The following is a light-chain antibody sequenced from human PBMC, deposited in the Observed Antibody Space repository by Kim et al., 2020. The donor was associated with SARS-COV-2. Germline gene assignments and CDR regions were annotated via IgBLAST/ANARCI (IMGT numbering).Light chain of an antibody. Sequence: SRSPGRTASITCSGKEVGDKYACCYPQKPGQSPVLVIYQDSKRPSGIPERFSGANSGNTATLTISGTQAMDEADYYCQAWDSSAVVFGGGTQLTVL. CDR2: QDS. CDR1: EVGDKY. CDR3: QAWDSSAVV. J-gene: IGLJ2*01. V-gene: IGLV3-1*01.